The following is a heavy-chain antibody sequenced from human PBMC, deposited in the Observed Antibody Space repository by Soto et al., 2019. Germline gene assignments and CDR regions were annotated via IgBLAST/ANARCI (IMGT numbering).Heavy chain of an antibody. CDR1: GVTFGSYA. V-gene: IGHV1-69*13. J-gene: IGHJ5*02. Sequence: SVKVSCKASGVTFGSYAISWVRQAPGQGLEWMGGIIPIFGTANYAQKFQGRVTITADESTSTAYMELSSLRSEDTAVYYCARDRIAVAGTVTDWFDPWGQGTLVTVSS. CDR3: ARDRIAVAGTVTDWFDP. D-gene: IGHD6-19*01. CDR2: IIPIFGTA.